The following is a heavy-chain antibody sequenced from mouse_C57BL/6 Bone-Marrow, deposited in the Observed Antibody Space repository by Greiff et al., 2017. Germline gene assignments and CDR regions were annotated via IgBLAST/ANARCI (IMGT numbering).Heavy chain of an antibody. J-gene: IGHJ3*01. CDR2: IYPGSGST. CDR3: ARRLLRFAY. Sequence: SGAELVKPGASVKMSCKASGYTFTSYWITWVKQRPGQGLEWIGDIYPGSGSTNYNEKFKSKATRTVDTSSSTAYMQLSSLTSEDSAVYYCARRLLRFAYWGQGTLVTVSA. CDR1: GYTFTSYW. D-gene: IGHD1-1*01. V-gene: IGHV1-55*01.